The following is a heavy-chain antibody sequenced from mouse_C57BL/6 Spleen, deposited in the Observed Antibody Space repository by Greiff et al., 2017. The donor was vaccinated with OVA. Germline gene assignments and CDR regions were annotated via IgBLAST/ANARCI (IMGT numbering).Heavy chain of an antibody. D-gene: IGHD1-1*01. Sequence: DVKLVESGGGLVQPGGSMKLSCVASGFTFSNYWMNWVRQSPEKGLEWVAQIRLKSDNYATHYAESVKGRFTISRDDSKSSVYLQMNNLRAENTGIYYCTKITTVYYFDYWGQGTTLTVSS. CDR2: IRLKSDNYAT. V-gene: IGHV6-3*01. CDR3: TKITTVYYFDY. CDR1: GFTFSNYW. J-gene: IGHJ2*01.